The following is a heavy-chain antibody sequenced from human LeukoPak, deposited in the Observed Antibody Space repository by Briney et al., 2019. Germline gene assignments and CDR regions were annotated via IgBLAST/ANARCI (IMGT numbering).Heavy chain of an antibody. V-gene: IGHV3-48*01. D-gene: IGHD3-10*01. J-gene: IGHJ6*02. CDR2: MSSIRSTI. CDR1: GFAFSRYI. Sequence: PGGSLRLSCAASGFAFSRYIMNWVLQAPAKGLERVSYMSSIRSTIYYADSVKGRFTISRDNAKNSLYLQMNSLRAEDTAVYYCARSRRRAWFGELLSSPYGMDVWSQGTTVTVSS. CDR3: ARSRRRAWFGELLSSPYGMDV.